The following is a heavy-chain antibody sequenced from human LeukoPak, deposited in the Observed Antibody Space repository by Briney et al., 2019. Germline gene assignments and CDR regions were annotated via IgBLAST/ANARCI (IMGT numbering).Heavy chain of an antibody. Sequence: GGSLRLSCAASGFTVSSNYVMSWVRQAPGKGLEWVSSISATGGTTYYADSVKGRCTISRDNSKSTLYLQMNSLRAEDTAVYYCAKEGFDYWGQGTLVTVSS. J-gene: IGHJ4*02. CDR1: GFTVSSNYV. CDR3: AKEGFDY. CDR2: ISATGGTT. V-gene: IGHV3-23*01.